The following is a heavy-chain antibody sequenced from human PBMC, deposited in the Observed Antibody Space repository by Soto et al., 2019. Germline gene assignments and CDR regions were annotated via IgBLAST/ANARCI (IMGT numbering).Heavy chain of an antibody. CDR3: ARLSRYDFWSGYPKPEYYYYGMDV. Sequence: GESLKISCKGSGYSFTSYWIGWVRQMPGKGLEWMGIIYPGDSDTRYSPSFQGQVTISADKPISTAYLQWSSLKASDTAMYYCARLSRYDFWSGYPKPEYYYYGMDVWGQGTTVTVSS. D-gene: IGHD3-3*01. CDR1: GYSFTSYW. J-gene: IGHJ6*02. V-gene: IGHV5-51*01. CDR2: IYPGDSDT.